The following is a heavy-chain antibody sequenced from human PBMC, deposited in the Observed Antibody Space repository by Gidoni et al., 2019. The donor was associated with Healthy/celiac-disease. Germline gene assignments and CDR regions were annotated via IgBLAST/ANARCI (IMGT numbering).Heavy chain of an antibody. CDR1: GGSISSSSYY. Sequence: QLQLQESGPGLVKPSETLSLTCTVSGGSISSSSYYWGWIRQPPGKGLEWSGSIYYSGSTYYNPSLKSRVTISVDTSKNQFSLKLSSVTAADTAVYYCARDLGGIAAPFDPWGQGTLVTVSS. V-gene: IGHV4-39*07. D-gene: IGHD6-13*01. CDR2: IYYSGST. CDR3: ARDLGGIAAPFDP. J-gene: IGHJ5*02.